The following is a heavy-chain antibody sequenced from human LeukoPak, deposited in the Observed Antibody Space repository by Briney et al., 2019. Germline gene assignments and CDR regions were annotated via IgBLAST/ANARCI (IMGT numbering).Heavy chain of an antibody. CDR3: ARDRFDDYSNWSDP. V-gene: IGHV1-18*01. Sequence: ASVKVCCKASGYTFTSYGISWVRQAPGQGLEWMGWISAYNGNTNYAQKLPGRVTMTTDTYTSTAYMELRSLRSDDTAVYYCARDRFDDYSNWSDPWGQGTLVTVSS. CDR1: GYTFTSYG. CDR2: ISAYNGNT. J-gene: IGHJ5*02. D-gene: IGHD4-11*01.